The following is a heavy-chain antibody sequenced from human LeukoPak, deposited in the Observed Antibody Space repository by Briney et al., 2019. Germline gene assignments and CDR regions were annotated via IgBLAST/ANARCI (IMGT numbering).Heavy chain of an antibody. CDR1: GYTFTNYY. CDR2: INRSVVST. CDR3: ARGYYYESSGDYPGGDY. J-gene: IGHJ4*02. V-gene: IGHV1-46*01. Sequence: ASVKVSCKASGYTFTNYYMYWVRQAPGQGLEWMGIINRSVVSTSYAEKFQCRVTMTRDTSTSTVYMERRSLRSEDTAVYYCARGYYYESSGDYPGGDYWGQGTLVTVSS. D-gene: IGHD3-22*01.